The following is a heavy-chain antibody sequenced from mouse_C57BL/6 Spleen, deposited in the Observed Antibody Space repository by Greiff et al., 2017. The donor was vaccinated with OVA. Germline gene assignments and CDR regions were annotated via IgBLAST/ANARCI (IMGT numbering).Heavy chain of an antibody. J-gene: IGHJ4*01. CDR2: IRNKANGYTT. CDR1: GFTFTDYY. D-gene: IGHD1-1*01. V-gene: IGHV7-3*01. CDR3: ARWGLTTVVPYYYAMDY. Sequence: EVKLMESGGGLVQPGGSLSLSCAASGFTFTDYYMSWVRQPPGKALEWLGFIRNKANGYTTEYSASVKGRFTISRDNSQSILYLQMNALRAEDSATYYCARWGLTTVVPYYYAMDYWGQGTSVTVSS.